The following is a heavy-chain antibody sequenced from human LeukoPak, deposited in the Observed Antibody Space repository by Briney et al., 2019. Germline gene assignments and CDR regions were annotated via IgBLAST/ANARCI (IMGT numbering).Heavy chain of an antibody. J-gene: IGHJ4*02. CDR2: IYYRGNT. CDR1: GVSLRSYC. V-gene: IGHV4-59*01. D-gene: IGHD1-26*01. Sequence: SEALALTCTGPGVSLRSYCWDWIRQPPGEGLEWIGYIYYRGNTNYNPSPKIRDTKSVNIPKNQLSLKLSSVAPADTAVYYCARAHRWELPSLGTHFDYWGQGALVTVSS. CDR3: ARAHRWELPSLGTHFDY.